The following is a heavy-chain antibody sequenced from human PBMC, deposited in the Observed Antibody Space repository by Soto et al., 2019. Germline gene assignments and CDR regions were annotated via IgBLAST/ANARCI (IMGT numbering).Heavy chain of an antibody. CDR2: IWYDGSNK. CDR3: ARVAPPYGDYPNDAFDI. V-gene: IGHV3-33*01. D-gene: IGHD4-17*01. J-gene: IGHJ3*02. Sequence: QVQLVESGGGVVQPGRSLRLSCAASGFTFSSYGMHWVRQAPGKGLEWVAVIWYDGSNKYYADSVKGRFTIARDNSKNTLYLQMNSLRAEDTAVYYCARVAPPYGDYPNDAFDIWGQGTMVTVSS. CDR1: GFTFSSYG.